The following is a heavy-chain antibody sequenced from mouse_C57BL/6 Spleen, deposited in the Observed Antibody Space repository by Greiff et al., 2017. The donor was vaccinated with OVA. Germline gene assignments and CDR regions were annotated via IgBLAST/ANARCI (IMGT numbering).Heavy chain of an antibody. Sequence: QVQLKQPGAELVRPGSSVKLSCKASGYTFTSYWMDWVKQRPGQGLEWIGNIYPSDSETHYNQKFKDKATLTVDKSSSTAYMQLSSLTSEDSAVYYCARKTWYCDVWGTGTTVTVSS. J-gene: IGHJ1*03. CDR1: GYTFTSYW. CDR3: ARKTWYCDV. CDR2: IYPSDSET. V-gene: IGHV1-61*01.